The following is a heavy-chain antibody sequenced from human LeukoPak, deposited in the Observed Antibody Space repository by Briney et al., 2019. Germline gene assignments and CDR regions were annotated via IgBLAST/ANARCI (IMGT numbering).Heavy chain of an antibody. CDR3: ASVGYYDFWSGYPNYYYYMDV. Sequence: SETLSLTCTVSGGSISSYYWSWIRQPPGKGLEWIGYIYFSGSTNYNPSLKSRVTISVDTSKNQFSLKLSSATAADTAVYYCASVGYYDFWSGYPNYYYYMDVWGKGTTVTVSS. CDR2: IYFSGST. CDR1: GGSISSYY. D-gene: IGHD3-3*01. V-gene: IGHV4-59*01. J-gene: IGHJ6*03.